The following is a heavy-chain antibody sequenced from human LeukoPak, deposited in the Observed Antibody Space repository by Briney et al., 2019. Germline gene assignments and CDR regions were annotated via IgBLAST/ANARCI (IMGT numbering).Heavy chain of an antibody. CDR1: GFSVSNNY. CDR2: IYAGDTI. CDR3: ATIGTGDYREDS. J-gene: IGHJ4*02. Sequence: GGSLRPSCVVSGFSVSNNYVSWVRQAPGKGLEWVSVIYAGDTIKYADSVKGRFTISRDNSKNTVYLQMNSLRAEDTALYYCATIGTGDYREDSWGQGTLVTVSS. D-gene: IGHD3/OR15-3a*01. V-gene: IGHV3-66*01.